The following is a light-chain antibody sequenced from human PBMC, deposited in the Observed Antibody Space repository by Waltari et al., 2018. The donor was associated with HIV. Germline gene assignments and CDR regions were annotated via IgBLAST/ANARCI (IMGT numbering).Light chain of an antibody. CDR2: DAS. V-gene: IGKV3-11*01. CDR3: QQRSDWPLT. J-gene: IGKJ4*01. Sequence: ILLTQPPATLSLSAGQGATLSCRASQSVNNFLACSQLKPGQAPRRVIYDASNRATGIPAMFSGSGSGADFILTIDSLEPEDFAVYYCQQRSDWPLTFGGGTRVEI. CDR1: QSVNNF.